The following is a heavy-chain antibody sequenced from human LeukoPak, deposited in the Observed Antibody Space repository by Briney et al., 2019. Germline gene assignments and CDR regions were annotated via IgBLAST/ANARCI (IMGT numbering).Heavy chain of an antibody. V-gene: IGHV3-49*04. CDR3: TRDEPTMVRGVIPQDYYGMDV. D-gene: IGHD3-10*01. J-gene: IGHJ6*02. Sequence: PGGSLRLSCTASGFTFGDYAMSWVRQAPGKGLEWVGFIRSKAYGGTTEYAASVKGRFTISRDDSKSIAYLQMNSLKTEDTAVYYCTRDEPTMVRGVIPQDYYGMDVWGQGTTVTVAS. CDR2: IRSKAYGGTT. CDR1: GFTFGDYA.